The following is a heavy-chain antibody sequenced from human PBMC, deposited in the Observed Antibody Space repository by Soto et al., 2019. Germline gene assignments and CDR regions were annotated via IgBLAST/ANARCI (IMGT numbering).Heavy chain of an antibody. Sequence: GGSLRLSCAASGFTFSYYDFHWVRQATGKGLEWVSAIGAADDIYYPDSVKGRFTISRDIAKNTLYLQMNSLRAEDTAVYYCAKYYYYDSSGYFDYWGQGTLVTVSS. D-gene: IGHD3-22*01. CDR2: IGAADDI. J-gene: IGHJ4*02. CDR1: GFTFSYYD. V-gene: IGHV3-13*01. CDR3: AKYYYYDSSGYFDY.